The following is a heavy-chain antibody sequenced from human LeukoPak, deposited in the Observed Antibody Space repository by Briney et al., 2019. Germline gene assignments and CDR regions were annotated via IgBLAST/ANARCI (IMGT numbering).Heavy chain of an antibody. CDR3: ARGPYCSGGSCYSWVDY. CDR1: GGSISSSSYY. V-gene: IGHV4-39*01. D-gene: IGHD2-15*01. J-gene: IGHJ4*02. CDR2: IYYSGST. Sequence: SETLSLTCTVSGGSISSSSYYWGWIRQPPGKGLEWIGSIYYSGSTYYNPSLKSRVTISVDTSKNQFSLKLSSVTAADTAVYYCARGPYCSGGSCYSWVDYWGQGTLVTVSS.